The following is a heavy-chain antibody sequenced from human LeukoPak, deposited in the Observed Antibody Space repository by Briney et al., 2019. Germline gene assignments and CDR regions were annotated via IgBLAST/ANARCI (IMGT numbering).Heavy chain of an antibody. CDR2: ISVNNGDI. CDR1: GYTFTNYG. J-gene: IGHJ4*02. D-gene: IGHD2-15*01. V-gene: IGHV1-18*01. CDR3: ARGDPGYCYGFTCQSGDY. Sequence: ASVKVSCXASGYTFTNYGINWVRRAPGQGLEWMGWISVNNGDIKYAQSFQDRATMTTDTSTSTAYLELRSLTSDDSAVYYCARGDPGYCYGFTCQSGDYWGQGTLVTVSS.